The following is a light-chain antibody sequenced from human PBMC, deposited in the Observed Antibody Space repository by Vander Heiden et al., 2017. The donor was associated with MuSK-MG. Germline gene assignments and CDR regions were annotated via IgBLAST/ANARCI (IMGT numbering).Light chain of an antibody. V-gene: IGKV1-39*01. CDR3: QQSDIAPQT. CDR2: AAS. J-gene: IGKJ1*01. CDR1: QPFGNQ. Sequence: DIQMTQPPSYLSSSVRDRGATTCRATQPFGNQLNWYQQKPGQAPSLLIYAASSLQAGVPARFSGSGSGTDFTLTISRLQPEDSATYYCQQSDIAPQTFGQGTRIEI.